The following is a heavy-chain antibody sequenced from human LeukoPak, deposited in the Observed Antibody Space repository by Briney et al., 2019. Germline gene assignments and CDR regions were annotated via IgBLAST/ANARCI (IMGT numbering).Heavy chain of an antibody. CDR3: AKGRYCSGGSCYANDYYYYGMDV. CDR2: FYAGGST. J-gene: IGHJ6*02. CDR1: GFSVSSNY. V-gene: IGHV3-66*01. Sequence: PGGSLRLSCGASGFSVSSNYMSWVRQAPGKGLEWVSVFYAGGSTYYTDSVKGRFTISRDTSKNSLYLQMNSLRPEDTAVYYCAKGRYCSGGSCYANDYYYYGMDVWGQGTTVTVSS. D-gene: IGHD2-15*01.